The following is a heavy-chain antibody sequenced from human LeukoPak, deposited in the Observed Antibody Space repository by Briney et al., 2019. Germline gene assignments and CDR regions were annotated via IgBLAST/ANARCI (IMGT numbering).Heavy chain of an antibody. D-gene: IGHD4-17*01. CDR3: ARGSGVGDFLSWFDP. CDR2: ISAYNGNT. Sequence: GASVKVSCKASGYTFTRYAFSWVRQAPGQGLEWMGWISAYNGNTKYAQKFQGRVTMTTDTSTSTAYMELRSLRSDDTAVYYCARGSGVGDFLSWFDPWGQGTLVTVS. CDR1: GYTFTRYA. J-gene: IGHJ5*02. V-gene: IGHV1-18*01.